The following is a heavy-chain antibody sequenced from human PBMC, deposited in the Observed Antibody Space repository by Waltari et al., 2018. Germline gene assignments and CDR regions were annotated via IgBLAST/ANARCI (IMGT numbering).Heavy chain of an antibody. Sequence: QVQVQESGPGLVKPSETVSLTCTVSGDSISNHFWTWIRQPPEKGLEWIGNIHYSGTTNYNPSLNSRVAISQDTSKNHLSLRLDSVTAADTALYFCVRGKLGFCTGSSCHLDLWGRGTLVTVSS. CDR2: IHYSGTT. CDR3: VRGKLGFCTGSSCHLDL. J-gene: IGHJ5*02. V-gene: IGHV4-59*11. D-gene: IGHD2-8*02. CDR1: GDSISNHF.